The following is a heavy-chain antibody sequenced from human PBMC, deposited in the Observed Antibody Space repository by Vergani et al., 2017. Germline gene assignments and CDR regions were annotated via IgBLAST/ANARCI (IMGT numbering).Heavy chain of an antibody. CDR1: GGTFSSYA. CDR2: IIPIFGTA. V-gene: IGHV1-69*01. D-gene: IGHD6-19*01. CDR3: ASDSSGWQTYWYFDL. J-gene: IGHJ2*01. Sequence: QVQLVQSGAEVKKPGSSVKVSCKASGGTFSSYAISWVRQAPGQGLEWMGGIIPIFGTANYAQKFQGRGTSTADESTSTAYMELSSLRSEGTAVYYCASDSSGWQTYWYFDLWGRGTLVTVSS.